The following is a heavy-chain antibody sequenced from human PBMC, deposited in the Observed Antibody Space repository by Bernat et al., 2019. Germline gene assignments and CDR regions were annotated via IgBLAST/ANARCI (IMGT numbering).Heavy chain of an antibody. CDR1: GFTFSSYA. V-gene: IGHV3-30-3*01. Sequence: QVQLVESGGGVVQPGRSLRLSCAASGFTFSSYAMHWVRQAPGKGLEWVAVISYDGSNKYYADSVKGRFTISRDNSKNTLYLQMNSLRAEDTAVYYCARTVAGTLHDAFDIWGQGTMVTVSS. CDR3: ARTVAGTLHDAFDI. CDR2: ISYDGSNK. D-gene: IGHD6-19*01. J-gene: IGHJ3*02.